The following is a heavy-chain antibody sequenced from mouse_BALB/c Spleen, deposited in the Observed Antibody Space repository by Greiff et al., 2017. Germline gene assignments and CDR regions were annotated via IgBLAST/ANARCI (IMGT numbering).Heavy chain of an antibody. Sequence: VQLQQTGPELVKPGASVKISCKASGYSFTDYIMLWVKQSHGKSLEWIGNINPYYGSTSYNLKFKGKATLTVDKSSSTAYMQLNSLTSEDSAVYYCARSLYGYDWFAYWGQGTLVTVSA. J-gene: IGHJ3*01. D-gene: IGHD2-2*01. V-gene: IGHV1-39*01. CDR1: GYSFTDYI. CDR2: INPYYGST. CDR3: ARSLYGYDWFAY.